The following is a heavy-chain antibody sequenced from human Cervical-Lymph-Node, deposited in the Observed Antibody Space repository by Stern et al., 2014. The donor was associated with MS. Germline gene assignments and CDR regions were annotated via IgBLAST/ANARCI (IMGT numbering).Heavy chain of an antibody. CDR1: GASITRYY. CDR3: ARATDL. Sequence: QLQLQESGPGLLRPSETLSLTCTVSGASITRYYWSWIRQPPGKGLEWIGYIYYSGTTNYTASLKGRVAISIDTSKTQFSLRLSSVTAADTAVYYCARATDLWGQGTLVTVSS. CDR2: IYYSGTT. V-gene: IGHV4-59*01. J-gene: IGHJ5*02.